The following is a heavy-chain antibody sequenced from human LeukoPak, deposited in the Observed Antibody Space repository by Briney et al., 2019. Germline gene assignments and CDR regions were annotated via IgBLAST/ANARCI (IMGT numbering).Heavy chain of an antibody. D-gene: IGHD1-1*01. CDR1: GFTFNNYA. CDR2: ITASGGST. J-gene: IGHJ4*02. CDR3: ARDYPTSGIVTIFDC. V-gene: IGHV3-23*01. Sequence: PGGXLRLSCASSGFTFNNYAMTWVRQAPGKGVEWVSSITASGGSTYCADSVKGGFTISRDNSKKTLYLQMSSLRAEDTAVYYCARDYPTSGIVTIFDCWGQGTLVTVSS.